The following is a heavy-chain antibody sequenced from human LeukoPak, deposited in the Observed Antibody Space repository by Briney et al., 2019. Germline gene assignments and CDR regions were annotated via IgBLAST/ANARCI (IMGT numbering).Heavy chain of an antibody. CDR3: ANIGVDTAMVTVGAFDI. CDR1: GGSFSGYY. CDR2: IYYSGST. Sequence: SETLSLTCAVYGGSFSGYYWSWIRQPPGKGLEWIGYIYYSGSTNYNPSLKSRVTISVDTSKNQFSLKLSSVTAADTAVYYCANIGVDTAMVTVGAFDIWGQGTMVTVSS. D-gene: IGHD5-18*01. J-gene: IGHJ3*02. V-gene: IGHV4-59*01.